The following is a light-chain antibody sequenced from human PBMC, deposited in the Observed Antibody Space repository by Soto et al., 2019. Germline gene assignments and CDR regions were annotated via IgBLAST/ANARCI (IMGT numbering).Light chain of an antibody. J-gene: IGKJ1*01. CDR1: QSVRSSS. V-gene: IGKV3-20*01. CDR2: GAS. CDR3: QQYGDSPDTDRWT. Sequence: EIVLTQTPGTLSLSPGERASLSCRASQSVRSSSLAWYQQKPGQPPRLLIYGASSRATGIPDRFSGSGSGTDFTLTIRRLEPEDFAVYFCQQYGDSPDTDRWTFGPGTKV.